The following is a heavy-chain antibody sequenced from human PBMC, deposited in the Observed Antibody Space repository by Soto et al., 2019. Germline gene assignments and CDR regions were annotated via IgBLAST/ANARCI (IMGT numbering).Heavy chain of an antibody. CDR1: GGSISYY. CDR3: ARGIVDFWSGRHCFDY. D-gene: IGHD3-3*01. V-gene: IGHV4-4*07. CDR2: IYTSGST. J-gene: IGHJ4*02. Sequence: PSETLSLTCTVSGGSISYYLSWIRQPAGKGLEWIGRIYTSGSTNYNPSLKSRVTMSIDTSKNQFSLKLTSVTAADTAVYFCARGIVDFWSGRHCFDYWGQGTMMTV.